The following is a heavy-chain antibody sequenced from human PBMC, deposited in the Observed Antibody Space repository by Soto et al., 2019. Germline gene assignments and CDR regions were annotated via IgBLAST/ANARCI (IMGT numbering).Heavy chain of an antibody. CDR2: INHSGST. CDR1: GGSFSGYY. V-gene: IGHV4-34*01. Sequence: PSETLSLTCAVYGGSFSGYYWSWIRQPPGKGLEWIGEINHSGSTNYNPSLKSRVTISVDTSKNQFSLKLSSVTAADTAVYYCASFLAARGYWGQGTLVTVSS. J-gene: IGHJ4*02. CDR3: ASFLAARGY. D-gene: IGHD6-6*01.